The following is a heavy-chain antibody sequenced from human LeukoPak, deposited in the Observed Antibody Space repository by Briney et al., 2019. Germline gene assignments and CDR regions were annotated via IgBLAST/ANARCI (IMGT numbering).Heavy chain of an antibody. CDR3: ARDGIARYSGYDPFDH. CDR2: INAGNGST. CDR1: GYTFTSYA. Sequence: GASVKVSCKASGYTFTSYAMHWVRQAPGQRLEWMGWINAGNGSTKYSQKFQGRVTITRDTSASTAYMKLSSLRSEDTAVYYCARDGIARYSGYDPFDHWGQGTLVTVSS. V-gene: IGHV1-3*01. J-gene: IGHJ4*02. D-gene: IGHD5-12*01.